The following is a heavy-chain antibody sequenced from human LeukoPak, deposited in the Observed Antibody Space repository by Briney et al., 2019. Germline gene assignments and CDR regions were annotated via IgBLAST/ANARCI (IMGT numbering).Heavy chain of an antibody. Sequence: SVKVSCKASGGTFSSYAISWVRQAPGQGLEWMGGIIPIFGTANYAQKFQGRVTITADESTSTAYMELSSLRSEDTAVYYCARGGSSWSRYAYYYYGMDVWDQGTTVTVSS. CDR1: GGTFSSYA. CDR3: ARGGSSWSRYAYYYYGMDV. J-gene: IGHJ6*02. D-gene: IGHD6-13*01. CDR2: IIPIFGTA. V-gene: IGHV1-69*01.